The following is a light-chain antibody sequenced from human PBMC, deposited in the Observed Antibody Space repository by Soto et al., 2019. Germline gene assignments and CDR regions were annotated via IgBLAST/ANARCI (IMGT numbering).Light chain of an antibody. Sequence: DIQMTQSPSTLSASIGDTVIITCRASQSINSWLAWYQQKPGKAPNLLIHKASTLESGVPSRFSGSESGTEFTLTISSLQPDDFATFYCQQYDRFPYTFGQGTKLEIK. CDR2: KAS. V-gene: IGKV1-5*03. CDR1: QSINSW. CDR3: QQYDRFPYT. J-gene: IGKJ2*01.